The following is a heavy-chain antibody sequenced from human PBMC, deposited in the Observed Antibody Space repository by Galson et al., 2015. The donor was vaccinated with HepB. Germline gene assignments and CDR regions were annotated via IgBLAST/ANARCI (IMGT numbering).Heavy chain of an antibody. V-gene: IGHV3-7*01. J-gene: IGHJ2*01. D-gene: IGHD3-16*01. Sequence: SLRLSCAGYGFDFRSYWMSWVRQAPGKGLQWVANIKPDGSEIYYVDSVKGRFTISRDNAQMSVSLQMNSLRVEDSAIYYCAIEKAQSLYDPYWYFDVWGRGTLVTVSS. CDR1: GFDFRSYW. CDR2: IKPDGSEI. CDR3: AIEKAQSLYDPYWYFDV.